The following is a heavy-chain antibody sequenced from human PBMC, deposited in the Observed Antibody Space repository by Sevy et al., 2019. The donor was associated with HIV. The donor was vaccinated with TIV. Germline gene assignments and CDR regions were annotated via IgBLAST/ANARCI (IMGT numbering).Heavy chain of an antibody. J-gene: IGHJ4*02. CDR1: GYTLNEFS. V-gene: IGHV1-24*01. Sequence: ASVKVSCKVSGYTLNEFSMHWVRQAPGKGLEWMTTFDPEDGDPEDGKTIYAQKFLGRVTVTEDTSTDTAYMELSSLRSEDTAVYYYATTKDYYDSSGYPFDYWGQGTLVTVSS. CDR2: FDPEDGDPEDGKT. D-gene: IGHD3-22*01. CDR3: ATTKDYYDSSGYPFDY.